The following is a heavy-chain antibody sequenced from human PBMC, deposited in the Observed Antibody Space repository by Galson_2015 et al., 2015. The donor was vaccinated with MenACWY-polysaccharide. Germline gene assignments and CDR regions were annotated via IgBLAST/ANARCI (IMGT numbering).Heavy chain of an antibody. CDR2: ISYDGSNK. Sequence: SLRLSCAASGFTFSSYAIHWVRQAPGKGLEWVAVISYDGSNKYYADSVQGRFTISRDNSKNTLYLQMNSLRAEDTAIYYCARSYWRRTSCNGMDVWGQGTTGTCSS. V-gene: IGHV3-30-3*01. CDR3: ARSYWRRTSCNGMDV. CDR1: GFTFSSYA. D-gene: IGHD2-2*01. J-gene: IGHJ6*02.